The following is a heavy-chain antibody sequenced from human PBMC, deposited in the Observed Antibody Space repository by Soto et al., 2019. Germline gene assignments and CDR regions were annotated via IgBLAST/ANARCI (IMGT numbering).Heavy chain of an antibody. CDR2: IIPIFGTA. CDR1: GGTFSSYA. J-gene: IGHJ6*03. V-gene: IGHV1-69*13. Sequence: ASVKVSCKASGGTFSSYAISWVRQAPGQGLELMGGIIPIFGTANYAQKFQGRVTITADESTSTAYMELSSLRSEDTAVYYCARVDTAMVPTAYYYYYYMDVWGKGTTVTVSS. CDR3: ARVDTAMVPTAYYYYYYMDV. D-gene: IGHD5-18*01.